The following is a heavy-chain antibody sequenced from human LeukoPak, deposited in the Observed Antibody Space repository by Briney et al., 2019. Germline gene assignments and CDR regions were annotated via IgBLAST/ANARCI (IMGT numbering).Heavy chain of an antibody. CDR3: ARHYGP. J-gene: IGHJ4*02. Sequence: PSETLSLTCIVSGGSISSISSNNYHWGWIRQPPGKGLEWIGSIHYSGSTYYNPSLKSRVTISVDTSKNQFSLKLNSVTATDTAVYYCARHYGPWGQGTLVTVSS. D-gene: IGHD3-10*01. V-gene: IGHV4-39*01. CDR2: IHYSGST. CDR1: GGSISSISSNNYH.